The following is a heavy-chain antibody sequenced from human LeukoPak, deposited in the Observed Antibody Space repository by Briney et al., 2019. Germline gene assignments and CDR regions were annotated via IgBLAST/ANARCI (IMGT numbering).Heavy chain of an antibody. CDR3: AREPGFDSSGYLNWFDP. Sequence: AETLSLTCNVSGGSISSYYWSWIRQPPGKGLEWIACISYSGSTKYNPSFKSRVTISVDTSKNQLSLKLSSVTAADTAVYYCAREPGFDSSGYLNWFDPWGQGTLVTVSS. J-gene: IGHJ5*02. V-gene: IGHV4-59*01. CDR2: ISYSGST. D-gene: IGHD3-22*01. CDR1: GGSISSYY.